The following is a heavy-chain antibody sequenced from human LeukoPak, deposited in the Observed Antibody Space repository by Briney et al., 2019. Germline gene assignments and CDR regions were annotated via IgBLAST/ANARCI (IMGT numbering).Heavy chain of an antibody. CDR1: GGSISSYY. J-gene: IGHJ6*02. V-gene: IGHV4-59*08. CDR2: IYYAGTT. CDR3: ASILDGMDV. Sequence: SETLSLTCTVSGGSISSYYWSWIRQPPGKGLEWIGYIYYAGTTNYNPSLKNRVTISADTSKNQFSLKLNSVTAADTAVYYCASILDGMDVWGQGTTVSVSS.